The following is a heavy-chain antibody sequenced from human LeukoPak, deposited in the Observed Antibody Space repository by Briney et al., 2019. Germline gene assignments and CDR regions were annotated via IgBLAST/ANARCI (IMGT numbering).Heavy chain of an antibody. CDR2: IYYSGST. J-gene: IGHJ1*01. CDR3: TRLGRSGSCKSGFCYGLYFQH. V-gene: IGHV4-59*08. Sequence: PSETLSLTCTVSGDSISSYYWSWIRQPPGKGLEWIGYIYYSGSTNYNPSLKSRVTISIDTSKNQFSLKLSSVTAADTAVYYCTRLGRSGSCKSGFCYGLYFQHWGQGTLVIVSS. CDR1: GDSISSYY. D-gene: IGHD2-15*01.